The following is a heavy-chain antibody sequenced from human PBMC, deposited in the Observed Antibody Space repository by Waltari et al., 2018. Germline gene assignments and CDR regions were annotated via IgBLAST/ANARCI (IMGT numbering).Heavy chain of an antibody. J-gene: IGHJ4*02. CDR3: AKNEAIASAIPEYFDS. Sequence: EVRLLESGVALVPPGGALRLACAASGFSFSSHAMNWVRQSPGKGLALLASISGIGTRPHYADSVKGRFTISRDNSNNSLYLHMSSLSAEDTAIYYCAKNEAIASAIPEYFDSWGQGTLVTVSS. CDR1: GFSFSSHA. D-gene: IGHD2-15*01. CDR2: ISGIGTRP. V-gene: IGHV3-23*01.